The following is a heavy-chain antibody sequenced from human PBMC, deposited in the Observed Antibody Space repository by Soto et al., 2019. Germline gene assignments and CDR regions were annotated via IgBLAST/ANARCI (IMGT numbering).Heavy chain of an antibody. D-gene: IGHD2-15*01. CDR3: AVVWRGGGFVAFDI. J-gene: IGHJ3*02. Sequence: QVQLVQSGAEVKKPGASVKVSCKASGYTFTSHDINWVRQATGQGLEWMGWMNPNSGNTGYAQKFQGRVTMTRNTSISTAYMELSSLRSEDTAVYYCAVVWRGGGFVAFDIWGQGTMVTVSS. V-gene: IGHV1-8*01. CDR2: MNPNSGNT. CDR1: GYTFTSHD.